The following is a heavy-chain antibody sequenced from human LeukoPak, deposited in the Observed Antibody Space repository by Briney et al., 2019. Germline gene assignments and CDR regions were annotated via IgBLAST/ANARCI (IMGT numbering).Heavy chain of an antibody. D-gene: IGHD5-12*01. V-gene: IGHV4-59*01. CDR3: ARGNSGYDYAFDF. Sequence: SETLSHLCSVSGGPISSYLGRWIRQPPGKGLQWIGFIYSSGSTNHNPSLKSRVTISLDTSNNQFSLRVSSVTSADTAVYDRARGNSGYDYAFDFWGQGTMVTVSS. CDR2: IYSSGST. J-gene: IGHJ3*01. CDR1: GGPISSYL.